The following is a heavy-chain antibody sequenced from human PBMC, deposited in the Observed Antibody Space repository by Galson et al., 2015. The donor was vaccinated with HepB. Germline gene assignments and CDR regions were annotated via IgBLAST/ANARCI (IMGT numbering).Heavy chain of an antibody. V-gene: IGHV3-30*02. Sequence: SLRLSCAASGFTFRSYGMHWVRQAPGKGLEWVAFIRYDGSNTYYADSVKGRYTISRDNSKNTLYLQMNSLRAEDTAVYYYAKAPSYSSGWPYFDYWGQGTLVTVSS. CDR2: IRYDGSNT. CDR3: AKAPSYSSGWPYFDY. CDR1: GFTFRSYG. J-gene: IGHJ4*02. D-gene: IGHD6-19*01.